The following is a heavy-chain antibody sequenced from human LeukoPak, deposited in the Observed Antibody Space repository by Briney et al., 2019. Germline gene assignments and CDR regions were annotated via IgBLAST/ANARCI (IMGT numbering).Heavy chain of an antibody. CDR1: GGSISSGDYY. D-gene: IGHD2-15*01. V-gene: IGHV4-30-4*08. CDR2: IYYSGST. J-gene: IGHJ5*02. Sequence: PSETLSLTCTVSGGSISSGDYYWGWIRQPPGKGLEWIGYIYYSGSTYYNPSLKSRVTISVDTSKNQFSLKLSSVTAADTAVYYCARELLTIDWFDPWGQGTLVTVSS. CDR3: ARELLTIDWFDP.